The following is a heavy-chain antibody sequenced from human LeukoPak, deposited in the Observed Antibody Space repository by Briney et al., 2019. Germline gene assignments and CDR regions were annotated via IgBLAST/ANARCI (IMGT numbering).Heavy chain of an antibody. CDR2: IRHDENDENNK. Sequence: GGSLRLSCAASGFIFSSCGMHWVRQAPGKGLEWVAFIRHDENDENNKYYADSVKGRFTISRDNAKNSLYLQMNSLRAEDTAVYYCAREGGVLAAAGSCDYWGQGTLVTVSS. D-gene: IGHD6-13*01. V-gene: IGHV3-30*02. CDR1: GFIFSSCG. J-gene: IGHJ4*02. CDR3: AREGGVLAAAGSCDY.